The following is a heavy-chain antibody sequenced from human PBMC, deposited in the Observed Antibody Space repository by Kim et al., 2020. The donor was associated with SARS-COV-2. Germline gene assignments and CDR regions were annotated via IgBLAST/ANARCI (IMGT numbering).Heavy chain of an antibody. CDR3: ARDRRSGSYDY. J-gene: IGHJ4*02. CDR2: INTNTGNP. V-gene: IGHV7-4-1*02. CDR1: GYTFTTYS. Sequence: ASVKVSCKASGYTFTTYSMNWMRQAPGQGLEWMGWINTNTGNPTYAQGFTGRFVFSLDTSVTTAYLQISSLKAEDTAVYYCARDRRSGSYDYWGQVTLVTVSS. D-gene: IGHD1-26*01.